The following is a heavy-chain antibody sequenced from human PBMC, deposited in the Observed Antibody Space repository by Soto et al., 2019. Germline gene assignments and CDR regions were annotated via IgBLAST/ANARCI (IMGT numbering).Heavy chain of an antibody. CDR1: GSTLSDYY. J-gene: IGHJ5*02. V-gene: IGHV3-11*06. Sequence: QVQLVESGGGLVKPGGSLRLSCAASGSTLSDYYMSWIRQAPGKGLEWVSYISSSSSYTNYADSVKGRFTISRDNAKNSLYLQMNSLRAEDTAVYYCANNNYGNWFDPWGQGTLVTVSS. CDR2: ISSSSSYT. CDR3: ANNNYGNWFDP. D-gene: IGHD4-17*01.